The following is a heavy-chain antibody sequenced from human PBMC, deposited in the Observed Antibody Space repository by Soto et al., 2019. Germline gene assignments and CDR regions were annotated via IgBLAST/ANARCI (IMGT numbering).Heavy chain of an antibody. V-gene: IGHV1-3*01. Sequence: QVQLVQSGAEVKKPGASVKVSCKASGYTFTSYAMHWVRQAPGQRLEWMGWINAGNGNTKYSQKFQGRVTITRDTSATTAYMELNSLRSEDTAVYSCARVLWYLAPFDYWGQGTLVTVSS. J-gene: IGHJ4*02. D-gene: IGHD2-15*01. CDR1: GYTFTSYA. CDR3: ARVLWYLAPFDY. CDR2: INAGNGNT.